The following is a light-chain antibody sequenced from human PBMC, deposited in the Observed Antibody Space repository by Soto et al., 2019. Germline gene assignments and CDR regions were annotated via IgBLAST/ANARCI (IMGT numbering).Light chain of an antibody. CDR2: GAS. Sequence: EIVMTQSPVTLSVSPGEGATLSCRASQTVDNNLAWYQKKPGQALRLLIFGASTRATGIPARFSGVGSGTEFTLTISSLQSEDFAVYYCQQYNNWPLTFGGGTKVEIK. V-gene: IGKV3-15*01. J-gene: IGKJ4*01. CDR1: QTVDNN. CDR3: QQYNNWPLT.